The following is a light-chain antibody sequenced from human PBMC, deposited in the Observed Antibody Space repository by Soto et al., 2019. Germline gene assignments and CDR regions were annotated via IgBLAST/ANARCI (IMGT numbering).Light chain of an antibody. CDR3: SSYTSTSTLYV. V-gene: IGLV2-14*03. J-gene: IGLJ1*01. Sequence: QSALTQPASVSGSPGQSITISCTGPSSDIGGYNYVSWYQQLPGKVPKLMIYDVSNRPSGVSDRFSGSKSGNAASLTISGLQAEDEADYYCSSYTSTSTLYVFGTGTKLTVL. CDR2: DVS. CDR1: SSDIGGYNY.